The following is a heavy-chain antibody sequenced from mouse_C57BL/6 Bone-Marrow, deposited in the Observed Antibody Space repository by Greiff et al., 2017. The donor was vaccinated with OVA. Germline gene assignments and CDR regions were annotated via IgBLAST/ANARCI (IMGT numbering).Heavy chain of an antibody. CDR1: GFTFSSYA. CDR3: TRDHVDYGSSFFDY. J-gene: IGHJ2*01. Sequence: EVQLQESGEGLVKPGGSLKLSCAASGFTFSSYAMSWVRQTPEKRLEWVAYISSGGDYIYYADTVKGRFTISRDNARNTLYLQMSSLKSEDTAMYYCTRDHVDYGSSFFDYWGQGTTLTVSS. V-gene: IGHV5-9-1*02. CDR2: ISSGGDYI. D-gene: IGHD1-1*01.